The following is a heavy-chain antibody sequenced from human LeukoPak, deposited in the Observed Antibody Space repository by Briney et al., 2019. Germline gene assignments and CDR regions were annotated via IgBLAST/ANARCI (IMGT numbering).Heavy chain of an antibody. CDR1: GGSISSGSYY. D-gene: IGHD3-3*01. J-gene: IGHJ5*02. CDR3: ARVMGYDFWSGYIRFDP. Sequence: SQTLSLTCTVSGGSISSGSYYWSWIRQPAGKGLEWIGRIYTSGSTNYNPSLKSRVTISVDTSKNQFSLKLSSVTAADTAVYYCARVMGYDFWSGYIRFDPWGQGTLVTVSS. V-gene: IGHV4-61*02. CDR2: IYTSGST.